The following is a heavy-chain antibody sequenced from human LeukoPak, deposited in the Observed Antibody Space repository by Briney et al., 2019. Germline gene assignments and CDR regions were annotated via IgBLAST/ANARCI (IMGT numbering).Heavy chain of an antibody. Sequence: PGGSLRLSCAASGFTFSSYAMSWVRQAPGKGLEWVSAISGSGGSTYYADSVKGRFTISRDNSRNTLYLQMNSLRAEDTAVYYCAKAGSNRPYYYYMDVWGKGTTVTVSS. J-gene: IGHJ6*03. V-gene: IGHV3-23*01. CDR2: ISGSGGST. CDR3: AKAGSNRPYYYYMDV. D-gene: IGHD3-10*01. CDR1: GFTFSSYA.